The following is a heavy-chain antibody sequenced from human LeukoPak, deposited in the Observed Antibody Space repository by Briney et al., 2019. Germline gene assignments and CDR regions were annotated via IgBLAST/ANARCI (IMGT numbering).Heavy chain of an antibody. CDR2: IWYDGSNK. D-gene: IGHD1-26*01. V-gene: IGHV3-33*01. CDR3: AXEWXLXXAFDI. CDR1: GFTFSTYG. Sequence: PGGSLRLSCAASGFTFSTYGMHWVRQAPGEGLEWVAVIWYDGSNKYYADSVKGRFTISRDNSKNTLCLQMNSLRAEDTAVYYCAXEWXLXXAFDIWGQGTXVTVSS. J-gene: IGHJ3*02.